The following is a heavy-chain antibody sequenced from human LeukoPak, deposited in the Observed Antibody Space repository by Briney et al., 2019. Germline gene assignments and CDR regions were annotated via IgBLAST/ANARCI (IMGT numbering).Heavy chain of an antibody. CDR1: GFTFSSYS. J-gene: IGHJ4*02. CDR2: IYYTGST. V-gene: IGHV4-39*01. CDR3: ASWGWLQHRPTYYFDY. D-gene: IGHD5-24*01. Sequence: GSLRLSCAASGFTFSSYSMNWIRQPPGKGLEWIGSIYYTGSTYYNPSLKSRVTISVDTSKNQFSLKLSSVTAADTAVYYCASWGWLQHRPTYYFDYWGQGTLVTVSS.